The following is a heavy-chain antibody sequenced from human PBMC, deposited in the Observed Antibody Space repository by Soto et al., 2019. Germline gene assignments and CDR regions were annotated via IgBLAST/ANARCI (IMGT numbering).Heavy chain of an antibody. J-gene: IGHJ6*02. V-gene: IGHV4-30-4*01. CDR1: GGSISSGDYY. Sequence: QVQLQESGPGLVKPSQTLSLTCTVSGGSISSGDYYWSWIRQPPGKGLEWIGYIYYSGSTYYNPSLKSRVTISVDTSKNQFSLKLSSVTAADTAVYYCARELRLDFWKAQYYGMDVWGQGTTVTVSS. D-gene: IGHD3-3*01. CDR3: ARELRLDFWKAQYYGMDV. CDR2: IYYSGST.